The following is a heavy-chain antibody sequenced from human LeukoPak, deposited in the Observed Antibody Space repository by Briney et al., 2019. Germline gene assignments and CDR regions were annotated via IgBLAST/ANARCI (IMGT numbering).Heavy chain of an antibody. CDR1: GFTFSSYA. Sequence: GGSLRLSCVASGFTFSSYAMSWVRQAPGKGLEWVSAISGSDGSTYYADSVKGRFTISRHNSKNTLYLQMNSLRAEDTAVYYCARDLGSWYFDYWGQGTLVTVSS. V-gene: IGHV3-23*01. CDR3: ARDLGSWYFDY. CDR2: ISGSDGST. D-gene: IGHD3-16*01. J-gene: IGHJ4*02.